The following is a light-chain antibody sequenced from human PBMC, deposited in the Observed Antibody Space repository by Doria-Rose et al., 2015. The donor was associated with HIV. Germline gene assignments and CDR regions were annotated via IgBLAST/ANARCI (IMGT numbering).Light chain of an antibody. Sequence: PGQRVSISCTGSSSDIGAGYDVHWYQQLPGTAPKLLIYVNNNRPSGVPDRFSGSKSGTSASLAITGLQAEDEADYYCQSYDSSLSAVVFGGGTKLTVL. V-gene: IGLV1-40*01. CDR2: VNN. CDR3: QSYDSSLSAVV. J-gene: IGLJ2*01. CDR1: SSDIGAGYD.